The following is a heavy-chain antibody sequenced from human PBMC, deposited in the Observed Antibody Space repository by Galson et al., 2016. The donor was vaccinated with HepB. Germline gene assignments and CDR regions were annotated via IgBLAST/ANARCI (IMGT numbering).Heavy chain of an antibody. Sequence: TLSLTCTVSGGSISSSDYYWGWIRQPPGKGLEWIGSIYYSGSTYYNPSLKSRVTISVDTSKNQFSLKLSSVTAADTAVYYCARLYYGGNSEPSYWYFDLWGRGTLVTVSS. CDR2: IYYSGST. J-gene: IGHJ2*01. CDR3: ARLYYGGNSEPSYWYFDL. D-gene: IGHD4-23*01. CDR1: GGSISSSDYY. V-gene: IGHV4-39*01.